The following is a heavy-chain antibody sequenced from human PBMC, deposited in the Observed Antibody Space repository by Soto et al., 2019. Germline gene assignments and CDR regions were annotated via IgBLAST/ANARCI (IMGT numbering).Heavy chain of an antibody. CDR2: VYHTGDT. CDR3: ARSGGTTGGAAWFDP. CDR1: GGTVASSHW. Sequence: PSETLSLTCGVSGGTVASSHWWSWVRQSPSRGLEWIGNVYHTGDTNFNPSLQSRVTFSVDKSNNQFSLKLNSVTAADAAVYYCARSGGTTGGAAWFDPWGQGTLVTVSS. D-gene: IGHD1-7*01. V-gene: IGHV4-4*02. J-gene: IGHJ5*02.